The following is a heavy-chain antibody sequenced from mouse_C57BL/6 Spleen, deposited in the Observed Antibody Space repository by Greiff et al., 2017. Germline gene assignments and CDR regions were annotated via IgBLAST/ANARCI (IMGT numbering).Heavy chain of an antibody. CDR3: TSAAQAIYYYAMDY. D-gene: IGHD3-2*02. CDR2: IYPGDGDT. CDR1: GYAFSSSW. V-gene: IGHV1-80*01. J-gene: IGHJ4*01. Sequence: VQLQQSGAELVKPGASVKISCKASGYAFSSSWMNWVKQRPGKGLEWIGKIYPGDGDTNYNGKFQGKATLTADKSSSTAYMQRISLTSEDSAVYFCTSAAQAIYYYAMDYWGQGTSVTVSS.